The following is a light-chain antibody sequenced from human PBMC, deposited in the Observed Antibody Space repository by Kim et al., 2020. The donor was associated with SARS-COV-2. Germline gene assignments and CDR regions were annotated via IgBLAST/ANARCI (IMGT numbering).Light chain of an antibody. CDR2: LAS. Sequence: QIPQFPSPWSPSVGDRVTITCRASENIGTWLAWYQQKPGRAPSLLIYLASTLESGVPSRFSGTGSGTEFSLSITSLQPDDFATYYCQHYSRFPYTFGQGTKLEI. CDR1: ENIGTW. CDR3: QHYSRFPYT. J-gene: IGKJ2*01. V-gene: IGKV1-5*03.